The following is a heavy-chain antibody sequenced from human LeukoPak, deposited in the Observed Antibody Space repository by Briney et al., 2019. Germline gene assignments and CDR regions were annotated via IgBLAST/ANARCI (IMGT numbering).Heavy chain of an antibody. V-gene: IGHV3-23*01. Sequence: PGGSLRLSCAASGFTFSNYAMSWVRQAPGKGLEWVSAISGSGGSTYYADSVKGRFTISRDNSKNTLYLQMNSLRAEDTAVYYCAKSRHSGSYYYYYGMDVWGQGTTVTVSS. D-gene: IGHD1-26*01. CDR3: AKSRHSGSYYYYYGMDV. CDR1: GFTFSNYA. CDR2: ISGSGGST. J-gene: IGHJ6*02.